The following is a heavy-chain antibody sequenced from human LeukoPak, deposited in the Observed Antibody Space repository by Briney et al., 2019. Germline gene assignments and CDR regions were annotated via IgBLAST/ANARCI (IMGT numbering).Heavy chain of an antibody. Sequence: GGSLRLSCAASGFTFSSYGMHWVRQAPGKGLEWVAFIRYDGSNKYYAASVKGRFTISRDNSKNTLYLQMNSLRAEDTAVYYCAKEGAGFYGSGNILDYWGQGTLVTVSS. CDR3: AKEGAGFYGSGNILDY. J-gene: IGHJ4*02. D-gene: IGHD3-10*01. CDR2: IRYDGSNK. V-gene: IGHV3-30*02. CDR1: GFTFSSYG.